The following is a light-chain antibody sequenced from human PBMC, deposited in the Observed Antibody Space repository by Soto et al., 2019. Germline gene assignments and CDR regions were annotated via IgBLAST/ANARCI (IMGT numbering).Light chain of an antibody. CDR1: QSLLQSNGHNY. CDR2: LGS. Sequence: DIVMTQSPLSLPVTPGEPASISCRSSQSLLQSNGHNYLQWDLQKPGQSPQLLIYLGSNRAPGVPDRFSGSGSGTDFTLKISRVEAEDVGVYYCMQALQTWTFGQGTKVEIK. V-gene: IGKV2-28*01. CDR3: MQALQTWT. J-gene: IGKJ1*01.